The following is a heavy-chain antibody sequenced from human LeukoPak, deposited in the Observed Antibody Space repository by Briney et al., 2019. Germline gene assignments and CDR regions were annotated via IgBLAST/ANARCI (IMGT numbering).Heavy chain of an antibody. Sequence: SETLSRTCTVSGGSISSYYWSWIRQPPGKGLEWIGYIYYSGSTNYNPSLKSRVTISVDTSKNQFSLKLSSVTAADTAVYYCARDHRNPVFGAFDIWGQGTMVTVSS. CDR1: GGSISSYY. J-gene: IGHJ3*02. CDR2: IYYSGST. V-gene: IGHV4-59*01. CDR3: ARDHRNPVFGAFDI. D-gene: IGHD3-10*01.